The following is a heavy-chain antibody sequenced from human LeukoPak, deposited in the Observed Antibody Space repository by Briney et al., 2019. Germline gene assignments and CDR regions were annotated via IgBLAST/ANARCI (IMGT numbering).Heavy chain of an antibody. V-gene: IGHV3-11*01. CDR1: GFTFSDYY. Sequence: GGSLRLSCAASGFTFSDYYMSWIRQAPGKGLEWVSYISSSGSPIYYADSVKGRFTISRDNSKNTLYLQMNSLRAEDTAVYYCARDIAVAGTFFDYYYGMDVWGQGTTVTVSS. CDR2: ISSSGSPI. CDR3: ARDIAVAGTFFDYYYGMDV. J-gene: IGHJ6*02. D-gene: IGHD6-19*01.